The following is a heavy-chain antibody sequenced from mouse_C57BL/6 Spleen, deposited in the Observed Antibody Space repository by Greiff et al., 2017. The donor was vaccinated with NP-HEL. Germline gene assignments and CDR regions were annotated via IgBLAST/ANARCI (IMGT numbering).Heavy chain of an antibody. CDR2: ISYDGSN. CDR1: GYSITSGYY. V-gene: IGHV3-6*01. Sequence: EVQLQESGPGLVKPSQSLSLTCSVTGYSITSGYYWNWIRQFPGNKLEWMGYISYDGSNNYNPSLKNRISITRDTSKNQFFLKLNSVTTEDTATYYCAREIDFDVWGTGTTVTVSS. J-gene: IGHJ1*03. CDR3: AREIDFDV.